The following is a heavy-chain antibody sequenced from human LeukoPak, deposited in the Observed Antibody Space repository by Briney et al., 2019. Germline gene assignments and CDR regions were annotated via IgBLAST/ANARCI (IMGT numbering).Heavy chain of an antibody. D-gene: IGHD1-1*01. Sequence: GALRLSCAASGFTFSESWMTWVRQVPRQGLEWVAHINHEGGGIQYVDSVKGRFTISRDNAKGSVYLQMNSLRAEDTAIYHCATYINWVAGDVWGQGTTVIVSS. CDR1: GFTFSESW. CDR3: ATYINWVAGDV. J-gene: IGHJ6*02. CDR2: INHEGGGI. V-gene: IGHV3-7*03.